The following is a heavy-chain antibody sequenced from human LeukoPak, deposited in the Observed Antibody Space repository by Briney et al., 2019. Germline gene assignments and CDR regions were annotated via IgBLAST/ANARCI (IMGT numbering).Heavy chain of an antibody. CDR3: ARRSGEGYFDC. Sequence: GGSLRLACAASGVIVSSNYRTWVRQAPGKGLEWLSVIYSGGDTYYADSVKGRFTISRDNSKNTLYLQMNSLRAEDTAVYYCARRSGEGYFDCWGQGTLVTVSS. J-gene: IGHJ4*02. V-gene: IGHV3-66*01. D-gene: IGHD1-26*01. CDR1: GVIVSSNY. CDR2: IYSGGDT.